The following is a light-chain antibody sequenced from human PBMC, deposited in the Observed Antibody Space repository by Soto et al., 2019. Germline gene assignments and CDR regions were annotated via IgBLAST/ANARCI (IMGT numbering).Light chain of an antibody. V-gene: IGKV1-5*03. CDR2: KAS. J-gene: IGKJ1*01. CDR3: QQDNNYGSWT. CDR1: QSISGW. Sequence: DIQVTQSPSTLSASVGDRVTITCRASQSISGWLAWYQQKPGKAPNLLIYKASTLESGVPSRFSGSGSGTEFTLTISGLQPDAFATYYCQQDNNYGSWTFGQGTKVEIK.